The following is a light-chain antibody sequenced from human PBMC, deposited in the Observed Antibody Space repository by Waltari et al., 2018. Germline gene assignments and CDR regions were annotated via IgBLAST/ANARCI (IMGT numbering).Light chain of an antibody. CDR3: SSYTTNSTVV. V-gene: IGLV2-14*03. Sequence: QSALTQPASVTGSPGQSITIPCTGTSSEVVGYDYASWYQQPPAKVPKLIIYDVRTRPSGVSNRFSGSKSGNTASLTISGLQVEDEADYYCSSYTTNSTVVFGGGTKLTVL. CDR1: SSEVVGYDY. CDR2: DVR. J-gene: IGLJ2*01.